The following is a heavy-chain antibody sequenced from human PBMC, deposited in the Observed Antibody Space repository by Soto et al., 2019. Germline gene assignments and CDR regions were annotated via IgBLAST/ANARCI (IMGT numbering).Heavy chain of an antibody. CDR3: ARAGHDFWSGYSYYYYYYMDV. CDR2: IYYSGST. J-gene: IGHJ6*03. CDR1: GGSISSGGYY. Sequence: SETLSLTCTVSGGSISSGGYYWSWIRQHPGKGLEWIGYIYYSGSTYYNPSLKSRVTISVDTSKNQFSLKLSSVTAADTAVYYCARAGHDFWSGYSYYYYYYMDVWGKGTTVTVSS. V-gene: IGHV4-31*03. D-gene: IGHD3-3*01.